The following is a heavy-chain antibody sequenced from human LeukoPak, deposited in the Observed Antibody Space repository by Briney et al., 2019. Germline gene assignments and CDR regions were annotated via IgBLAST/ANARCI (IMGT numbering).Heavy chain of an antibody. D-gene: IGHD6-19*01. CDR1: GFSITGYY. CDR3: ARDGSSGWHDAFDL. J-gene: IGHJ3*01. CDR2: IYYGATT. V-gene: IGHV4-59*01. Sequence: SETLSLTCTVSGFSITGYYLSWIRQSPGKGLEWIGYIYYGATTNYNPSLKSRVTMSIDTSKNQFSLKLSSVTAAETAVYYCARDGSSGWHDAFDLWGQGTMVTVSS.